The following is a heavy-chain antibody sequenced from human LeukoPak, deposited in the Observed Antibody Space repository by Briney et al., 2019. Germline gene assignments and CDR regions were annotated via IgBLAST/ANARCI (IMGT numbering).Heavy chain of an antibody. CDR2: IYYTGST. V-gene: IGHV4-59*01. Sequence: SETLSLTCTVSGGSIDSYYWSWIRQPPGKGLEWIGYIYYTGSTEYHPSLKSRVTISLDTSKNQFSLKLTPVTAADTAVYYCARVYQSAEYYFDYWGRGNLVSVSS. CDR3: ARVYQSAEYYFDY. CDR1: GGSIDSYY. D-gene: IGHD2-2*01. J-gene: IGHJ4*02.